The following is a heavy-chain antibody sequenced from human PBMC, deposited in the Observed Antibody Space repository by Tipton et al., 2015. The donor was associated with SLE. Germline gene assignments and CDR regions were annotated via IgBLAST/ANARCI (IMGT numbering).Heavy chain of an antibody. Sequence: TLSLTCTVSGGSISGYYWSWIRQPPGKGLEWIGYIYHSGSTNYNPSLKSRVNISVDTSKNQFSLKLSSVTAADTAVYYCARERVAARPDAFDIWSQGTMVTVSS. J-gene: IGHJ3*02. CDR1: GGSISGYY. V-gene: IGHV4-59*12. CDR3: ARERVAARPDAFDI. D-gene: IGHD6-6*01. CDR2: IYHSGST.